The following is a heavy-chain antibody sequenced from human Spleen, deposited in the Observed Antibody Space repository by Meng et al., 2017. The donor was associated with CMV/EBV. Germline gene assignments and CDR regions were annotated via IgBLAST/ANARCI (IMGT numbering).Heavy chain of an antibody. CDR3: LTDGA. D-gene: IGHD2-21*02. V-gene: IGHV1-2*02. CDR2: IKPSGGDT. CDR1: GYTFTSYG. Sequence: ASVKVSCKASGYTFTSYGISWVRQAPGQGLEWMGLIKPSGGDTNYAQNFQGRVTMTRDTSISTAYMELSRLRSDDTAVYYCLTDGALGQGTLVTVSS. J-gene: IGHJ5*02.